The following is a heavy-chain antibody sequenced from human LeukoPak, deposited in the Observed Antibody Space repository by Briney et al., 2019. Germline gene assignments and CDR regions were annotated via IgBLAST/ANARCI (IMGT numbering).Heavy chain of an antibody. V-gene: IGHV3-64*01. CDR3: ARAIYGDYASTDYYYYYGLDV. Sequence: GGSLRLSCVASGFTFSTHAMQWVRQAPGKGLEYVSGITINGGSTYYLNSVKGRFTVSRDNPKNTLFLQMGSLRAEDMAVYYCARAIYGDYASTDYYYYYGLDVWGQGTTVTVSS. CDR2: ITINGGST. J-gene: IGHJ6*02. D-gene: IGHD4-17*01. CDR1: GFTFSTHA.